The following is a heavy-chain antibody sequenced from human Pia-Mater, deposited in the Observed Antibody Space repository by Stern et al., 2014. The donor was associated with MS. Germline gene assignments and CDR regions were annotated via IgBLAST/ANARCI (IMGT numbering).Heavy chain of an antibody. CDR3: AKVYGSGPFDY. CDR2: ISGSDGST. CDR1: GFTFSSYA. J-gene: IGHJ4*02. D-gene: IGHD6-19*01. V-gene: IGHV3-23*04. Sequence: VQLVESGGTLVQPGGSLRLSCAASGFTFSSYAMSWVRQAPGQGLEWVSVISGSDGSTLYADSVKGRFTISRDNSKNTLFLQMNSLRAEDTAVYYCAKVYGSGPFDYWGQGTLVTVSS.